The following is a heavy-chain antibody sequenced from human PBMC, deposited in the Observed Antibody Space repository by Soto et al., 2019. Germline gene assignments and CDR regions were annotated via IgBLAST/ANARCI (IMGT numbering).Heavy chain of an antibody. J-gene: IGHJ4*02. CDR2: TYYSSKWYN. Sequence: SQTLSLPCAMSGDSVSSYSAALDFSRQSPSGGLGRLGRTYYSSKWYNDYAVSVKSRITINPDTSKNQFSLQLNSVTPEDTAVYYCARDVAAAGIQFDYWGQGTLVTVSS. CDR3: ARDVAAAGIQFDY. V-gene: IGHV6-1*01. D-gene: IGHD6-13*01. CDR1: GDSVSSYSAA.